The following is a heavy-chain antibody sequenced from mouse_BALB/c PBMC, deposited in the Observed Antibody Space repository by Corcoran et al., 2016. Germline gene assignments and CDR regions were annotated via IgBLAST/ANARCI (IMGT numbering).Heavy chain of an antibody. CDR3: TDGSYYYIMDF. D-gene: IGHD2-3*01. V-gene: IGHV9-3-1*01. CDR1: GNSFTKHG. Sequence: QIQLVQSGPELKKPGETITISCKASGNSFTKHGMNWVKQAPGKDLKWMGWMNTNTGEPTYADDFKGRFAFSLETPASTAYLQINNLKNEDTATYFCTDGSYYYIMDFWGQGTSVTVSS. J-gene: IGHJ4*01. CDR2: MNTNTGEP.